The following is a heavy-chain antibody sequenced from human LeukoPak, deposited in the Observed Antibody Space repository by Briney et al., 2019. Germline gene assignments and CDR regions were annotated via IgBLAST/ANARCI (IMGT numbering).Heavy chain of an antibody. V-gene: IGHV4-38-2*02. CDR2: IYHSGST. J-gene: IGHJ3*02. CDR1: GYSISSGYY. Sequence: PSETLSLTCTVSGYSISSGYYWGWIRQPPGKGLEWIGSIYHSGSTYYNPSLKSRVTISVDTSKNQFSLKLSSVTAADTAVYYCARDNVAGWLQFGGVRGAFDIWGQGTMVTVSS. CDR3: ARDNVAGWLQFGGVRGAFDI. D-gene: IGHD5-24*01.